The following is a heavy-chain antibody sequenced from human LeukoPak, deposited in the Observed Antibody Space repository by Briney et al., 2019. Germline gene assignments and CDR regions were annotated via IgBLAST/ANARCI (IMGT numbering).Heavy chain of an antibody. V-gene: IGHV3-30*04. CDR3: AREDCSSTSCSLDY. CDR1: GFTFNSYA. Sequence: GGSLRLSCAASGFTFNSYAMHWVRQAPGKGLEWVAVISYDGSNEYYADSVKGRFTISRDNSKNTLYLQMNSLRAEDTAVYYCAREDCSSTSCSLDYWGQGTLVTVSS. CDR2: ISYDGSNE. D-gene: IGHD2-2*01. J-gene: IGHJ4*02.